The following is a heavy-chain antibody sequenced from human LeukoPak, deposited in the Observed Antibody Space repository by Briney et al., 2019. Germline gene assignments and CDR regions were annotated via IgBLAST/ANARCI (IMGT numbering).Heavy chain of an antibody. CDR1: GYTFTSYG. V-gene: IGHV1-18*01. D-gene: IGHD3-22*01. J-gene: IGHJ4*02. Sequence: ASAKVSCKASGYTFTSYGISWVRQAPGQGLEWMGWISAYNGNTNYAQKLQGRVTMTTDTSTSTAYMELRSLRSDDTAVYYCARDGAGDYYDSSGYYRVDYWGQGTLVTVSS. CDR3: ARDGAGDYYDSSGYYRVDY. CDR2: ISAYNGNT.